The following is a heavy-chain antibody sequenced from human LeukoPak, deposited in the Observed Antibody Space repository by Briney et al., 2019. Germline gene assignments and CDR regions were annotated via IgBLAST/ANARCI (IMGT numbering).Heavy chain of an antibody. Sequence: AGSLTLSCAASGVTFSSYWMHWVRQAPGKGLVWVSRINGDGSTTSYADSVRGRFTISRDNAKNTLYLQMNSLRAEDTAVYYCTRGYYYDSSGSNIPFDYWGQGTLATVSS. CDR2: INGDGSTT. J-gene: IGHJ4*02. D-gene: IGHD3-22*01. CDR3: TRGYYYDSSGSNIPFDY. V-gene: IGHV3-74*01. CDR1: GVTFSSYW.